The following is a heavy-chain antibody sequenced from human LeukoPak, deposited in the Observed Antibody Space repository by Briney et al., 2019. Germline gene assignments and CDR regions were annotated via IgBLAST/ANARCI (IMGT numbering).Heavy chain of an antibody. CDR2: IYYSGST. D-gene: IGHD2-2*01. J-gene: IGHJ6*02. CDR3: ARWGYCSSTSCYLGGYYYYYGMDV. Sequence: PSETLSLTCTVSGGSISSGGYYWSWIRQRPGKGLEWIGYIYYSGSTYYNPSLKSRVTISVDTSKNQFSLKLSSVTAADTAVYYCARWGYCSSTSCYLGGYYYYYGMDVWGQGTTVTVSS. V-gene: IGHV4-31*03. CDR1: GGSISSGGYY.